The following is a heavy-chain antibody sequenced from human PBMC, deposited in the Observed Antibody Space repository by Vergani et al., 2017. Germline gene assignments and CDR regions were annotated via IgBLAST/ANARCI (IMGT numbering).Heavy chain of an antibody. CDR3: ARHGRGLQFMITDDAFDI. V-gene: IGHV5-51*01. J-gene: IGHJ3*02. CDR1: GYSFTSYW. CDR2: IYPGDSDT. Sequence: EVQLVQSGAEVKKPGESLKISCKGSGYSFTSYWIGWVRQMPGKGLEWMGIIYPGDSDTRYSPSFQGQVTISADKSISPAYLQWSSLKASDTAMYYCARHGRGLQFMITDDAFDIWGQGTMVTVSS. D-gene: IGHD3-16*01.